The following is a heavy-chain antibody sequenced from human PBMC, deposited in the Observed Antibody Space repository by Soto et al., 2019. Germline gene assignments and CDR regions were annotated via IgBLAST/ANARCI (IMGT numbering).Heavy chain of an antibody. CDR3: AKVRLRDYSLGYVFDS. D-gene: IGHD5-18*01. J-gene: IGHJ4*02. CDR1: GFTFSRYG. V-gene: IGHV3-30*18. Sequence: QVQLVESGGGVVQPGRSLRLSCAASGFTFSRYGMHWVRQAPGKGLEWVALISYVGSKTYYADSVKGRLTISRDNSKNTLYLQMSSLRVEDTAVYYCAKVRLRDYSLGYVFDSWGQGTLVTVSS. CDR2: ISYVGSKT.